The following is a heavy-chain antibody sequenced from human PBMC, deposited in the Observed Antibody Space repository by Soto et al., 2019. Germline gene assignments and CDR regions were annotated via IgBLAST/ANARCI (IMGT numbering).Heavy chain of an antibody. J-gene: IGHJ6*02. V-gene: IGHV4-4*08. CDR3: ARDRREMATIWDYYYGMDV. D-gene: IGHD5-12*01. CDR2: IYNSGST. CDR1: GGSISSYY. Sequence: SETLSLTCTVSGGSISSYYWSWIRQPPGKGLEWIGYIYNSGSTNYNPSLKSRVTISVDTSKNQFSLKLSSVTAADTAVYYCARDRREMATIWDYYYGMDVWGQGTTVTVSS.